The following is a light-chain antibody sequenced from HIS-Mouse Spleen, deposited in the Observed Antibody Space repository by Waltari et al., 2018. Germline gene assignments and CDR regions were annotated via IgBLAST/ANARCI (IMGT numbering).Light chain of an antibody. CDR3: QQRSNWPPRVT. CDR1: QSVSSY. J-gene: IGKJ5*01. CDR2: DAS. Sequence: IVLTQSPATLSLSPGEIATLPCRASQSVSSYLAWYQQKPGQAPRLLIYDASNRATGIPARFSGSGSGTDFTLTISSLEPEDFAVYYCQQRSNWPPRVTFGQGTRLEIK. V-gene: IGKV3-11*01.